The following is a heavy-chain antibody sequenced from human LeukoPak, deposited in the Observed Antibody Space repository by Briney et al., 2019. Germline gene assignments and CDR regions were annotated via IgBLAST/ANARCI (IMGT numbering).Heavy chain of an antibody. Sequence: GGSLRLSCAASGSTLSNFPMSWVRQAPGRGLEWVAIIKHDESEKYYVDSVKGRFTISRDSAKNSLYLQMNSLRAEDTAVYHCARSILGEEYWGQGTPVTISS. V-gene: IGHV3-7*01. CDR2: IKHDESEK. CDR1: GSTLSNFP. CDR3: ARSILGEEY. J-gene: IGHJ4*02. D-gene: IGHD4-17*01.